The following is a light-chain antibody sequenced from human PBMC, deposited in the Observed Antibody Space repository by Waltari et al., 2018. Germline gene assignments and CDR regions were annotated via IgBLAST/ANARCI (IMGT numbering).Light chain of an antibody. CDR2: SSS. Sequence: DTLMTQSPSSLSASVGDTVTITCRAPQAISTYVNWYKKTPGMAPRLLIFSSSTLHPGVSSPFRGRGSGPDFTLTITDLQPEDFATYYCQQSYSAPLHFGGGTRVDI. V-gene: IGKV1-39*01. J-gene: IGKJ4*01. CDR3: QQSYSAPLH. CDR1: QAISTY.